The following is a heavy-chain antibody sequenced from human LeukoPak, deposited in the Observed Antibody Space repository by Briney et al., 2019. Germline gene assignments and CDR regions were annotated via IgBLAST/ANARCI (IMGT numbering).Heavy chain of an antibody. CDR3: ARDLANWNYGGQHYYFDY. CDR2: INPNSGGT. J-gene: IGHJ4*02. D-gene: IGHD1-7*01. CDR1: GYTFTGYY. V-gene: IGHV1-2*02. Sequence: ASVKVSCKASGYTFTGYYMHWLRQAPGQGLEWMGWINPNSGGTNYAQKFQGRVTITADKSTSTAYLELSSLRSEDTAVYYCARDLANWNYGGQHYYFDYWGQGTLVTVSS.